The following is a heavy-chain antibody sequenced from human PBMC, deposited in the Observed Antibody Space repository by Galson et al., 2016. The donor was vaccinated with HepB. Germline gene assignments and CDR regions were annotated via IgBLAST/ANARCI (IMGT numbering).Heavy chain of an antibody. CDR3: ARWREVNQQMGSYYNYFDL. V-gene: IGHV4-59*01. CDR2: IYYSGTT. D-gene: IGHD6-13*01. Sequence: SETLSPTCTVSGGSMNNYYWSWIRQPPGKGLECIGSIYYSGTTNYNPSLQSQVPMSVDTSKNQFSQKLSSVTVADMAVYYSARWREVNQQMGSYYNYFDLWGRGTLVSVSS. J-gene: IGHJ2*01. CDR1: GGSMNNYY.